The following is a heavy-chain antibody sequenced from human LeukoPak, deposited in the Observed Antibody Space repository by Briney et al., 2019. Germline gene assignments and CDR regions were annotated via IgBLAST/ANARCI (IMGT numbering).Heavy chain of an antibody. D-gene: IGHD3-22*01. Sequence: PSETLSLTCAVHGGSFSGYYWSWIRQPPGKGLEWIGEINHSGSTNYNPSLKSRVTISVDTSKNQFSLKLSSVTAADTAVYYCARLDYYDSSGYPYAFDIWGQGTMVTVSS. J-gene: IGHJ3*02. CDR3: ARLDYYDSSGYPYAFDI. CDR1: GGSFSGYY. V-gene: IGHV4-34*01. CDR2: INHSGST.